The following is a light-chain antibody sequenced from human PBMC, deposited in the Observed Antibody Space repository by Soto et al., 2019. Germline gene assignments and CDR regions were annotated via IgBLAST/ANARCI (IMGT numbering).Light chain of an antibody. Sequence: QSVLTQPPSVSGAPGQRVNIACTGSNSNIGAGYDVHWYRQSPGTAPKLLLSGHSHRPSGVPDRFSGSKSGTSAFLAITGLQPGDEADYYCSSYTYSSTVFGGGTKLTVL. CDR2: GHS. J-gene: IGLJ3*02. CDR1: NSNIGAGYD. CDR3: SSYTYSSTV. V-gene: IGLV1-40*01.